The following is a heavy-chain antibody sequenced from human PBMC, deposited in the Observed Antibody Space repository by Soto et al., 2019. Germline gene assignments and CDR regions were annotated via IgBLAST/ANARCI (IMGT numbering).Heavy chain of an antibody. V-gene: IGHV3-23*01. CDR2: ISGSGGTT. CDR3: AQGVSIGWYLGY. Sequence: PGGSLRLSCAASGFTFSDYAMSWVRQAPGEGLEWVSAISGSGGTTYYADSVKGRFTISRDKSKTTMYLQVNSLRAEETAIYYCAQGVSIGWYLGYWGQGSLGTVSS. J-gene: IGHJ4*02. D-gene: IGHD6-19*01. CDR1: GFTFSDYA.